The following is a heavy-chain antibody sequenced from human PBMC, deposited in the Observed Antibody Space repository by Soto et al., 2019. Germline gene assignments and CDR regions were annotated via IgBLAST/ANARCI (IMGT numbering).Heavy chain of an antibody. Sequence: ASVKVSCKASGYTFTSYGISWVRQAPGQGLEWMGWISAYNGNTNYAQKLQGRVTMTTDTSTSTAYMELRSLRSDDTAVYYCARVNPRLRFLEWSPAPWGQGTLVTV. D-gene: IGHD3-3*01. CDR1: GYTFTSYG. CDR3: ARVNPRLRFLEWSPAP. V-gene: IGHV1-18*01. J-gene: IGHJ5*02. CDR2: ISAYNGNT.